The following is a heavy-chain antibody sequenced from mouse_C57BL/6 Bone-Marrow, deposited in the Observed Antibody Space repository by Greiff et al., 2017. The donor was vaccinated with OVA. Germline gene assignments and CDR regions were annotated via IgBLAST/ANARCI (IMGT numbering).Heavy chain of an antibody. Sequence: EVQLKESGPGLVKPSQSLSLTCSVTGYSITSGYYWNWIRQFPGNKLEWMGYISYDGSNNYNPSLKNRISITRDTSKNQFFLKLNSVTTEDTATYYCARGNYGEAYWGQGTLVTVSA. V-gene: IGHV3-6*01. CDR3: ARGNYGEAY. CDR1: GYSITSGYY. CDR2: ISYDGSN. J-gene: IGHJ3*01. D-gene: IGHD1-1*01.